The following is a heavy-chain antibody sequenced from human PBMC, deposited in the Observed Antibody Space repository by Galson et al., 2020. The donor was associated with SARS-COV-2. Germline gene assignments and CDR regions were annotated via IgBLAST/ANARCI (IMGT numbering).Heavy chain of an antibody. Sequence: GGYLRLSCAASGFTFDDYAMHWVRQAPGKGLEWVSGISWNSGSIGYADSVKGRFTISRDNAKNSLYLQMNSLRAEDTALYYCAKGGGIGENYYGMDVWGQGTTVTVSS. CDR1: GFTFDDYA. V-gene: IGHV3-9*01. CDR3: AKGGGIGENYYGMDV. CDR2: ISWNSGSI. D-gene: IGHD3-10*01. J-gene: IGHJ6*02.